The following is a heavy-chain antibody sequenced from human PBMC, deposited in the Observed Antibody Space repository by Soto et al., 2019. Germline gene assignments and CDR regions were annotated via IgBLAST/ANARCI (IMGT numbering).Heavy chain of an antibody. V-gene: IGHV4-4*02. D-gene: IGHD1-26*01. CDR1: GGSISSSNW. J-gene: IGHJ5*02. CDR3: ATLPPRVVASLLPIPT. Sequence: VQLRQSGPGLVKPSGTLSLTCAVSGGSISSSNWWTWVRQAPGKGLEWIGEIYHSGNTYYNPSLHGRVTIKVDKSNNQFSLKLNSVTAADTAVYYCATLPPRVVASLLPIPTWGQGTLVTVSS. CDR2: IYHSGNT.